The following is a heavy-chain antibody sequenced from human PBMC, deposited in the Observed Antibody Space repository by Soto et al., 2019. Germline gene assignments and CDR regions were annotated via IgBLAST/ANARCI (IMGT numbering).Heavy chain of an antibody. V-gene: IGHV5-51*01. D-gene: IGHD3-10*01. CDR3: ARRLLWLAEYDY. J-gene: IGHJ4*02. CDR1: GYSLTSYW. CDR2: IYPGDSDT. Sequence: VESLKISCKGSGYSLTSYWIGCVRQMPGKGLEWMGIIYPGDSDTRYSPSFQGQVTISADKSISTAYLQWSSLKASDTAMYYCARRLLWLAEYDYWGQGTLVTVS.